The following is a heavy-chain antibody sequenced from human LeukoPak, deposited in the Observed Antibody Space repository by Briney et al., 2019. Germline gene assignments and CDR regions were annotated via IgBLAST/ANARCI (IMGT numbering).Heavy chain of an antibody. CDR1: GYTFTSYY. Sequence: ASVKVSCKASGYTFTSYYMHWVRQASGQGLEWMGIINPSGGSTSYAQKFQGRVTMTEDTSTDTAYMELSSLRSEDTAVYYCATDGGLNDAFDIWGQGTMVTVSS. J-gene: IGHJ3*02. D-gene: IGHD2-15*01. V-gene: IGHV1-46*01. CDR3: ATDGGLNDAFDI. CDR2: INPSGGST.